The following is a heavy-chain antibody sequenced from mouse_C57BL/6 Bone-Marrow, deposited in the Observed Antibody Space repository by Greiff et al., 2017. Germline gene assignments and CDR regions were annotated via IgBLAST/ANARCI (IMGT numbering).Heavy chain of an antibody. Sequence: QVQLQQPGAELVKPGASVKLSCKASGYTFTSYWMHWVKQRPGQGLEWIGMIHPNSGSTNYNEKFKSKATLTVDKSSSTAYMQLSSLTSEDSAVYYCARKEGGYDYGPAWFADWGQGTLVTVSA. J-gene: IGHJ3*01. CDR2: IHPNSGST. V-gene: IGHV1-64*01. CDR3: ARKEGGYDYGPAWFAD. CDR1: GYTFTSYW. D-gene: IGHD2-4*01.